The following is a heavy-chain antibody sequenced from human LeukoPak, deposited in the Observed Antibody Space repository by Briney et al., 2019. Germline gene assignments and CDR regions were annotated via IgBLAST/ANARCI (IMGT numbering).Heavy chain of an antibody. CDR2: IYPGDSDT. CDR1: GXSFTSYC. Sequence: GESLKISFKGSGXSFTSYCIGWVRQMPGKGLEWMGIIYPGDSDTRYSPSFQGQVTISADKSISTAYLQWSSLKASDTAMYYCARRVLSLLENYFDYWGQGTLVTVSS. V-gene: IGHV5-51*01. CDR3: ARRVLSLLENYFDY. J-gene: IGHJ4*02. D-gene: IGHD3-16*02.